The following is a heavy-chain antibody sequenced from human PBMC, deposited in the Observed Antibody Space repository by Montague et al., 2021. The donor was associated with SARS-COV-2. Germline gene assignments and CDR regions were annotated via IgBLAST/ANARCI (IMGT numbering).Heavy chain of an antibody. Sequence: SETLSLTCTVSGGSISSPDYYWGWIRQSPGKGLEWIGSISYAGSTYYNPSLRSRVTFSVDTSKNHFSLSLNSVTAADTAVYFCARQLSSYCSTTKCYPDYFDVWGQGTLVTVSS. V-gene: IGHV4-39*01. CDR1: GGSISSPDYY. CDR2: ISYAGST. J-gene: IGHJ4*02. CDR3: ARQLSSYCSTTKCYPDYFDV. D-gene: IGHD2-2*01.